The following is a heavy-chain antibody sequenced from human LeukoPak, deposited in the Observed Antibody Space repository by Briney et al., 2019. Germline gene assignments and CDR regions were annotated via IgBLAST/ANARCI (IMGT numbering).Heavy chain of an antibody. CDR1: GFTFSSYA. CDR2: ISYDGSNK. CDR3: AREGHQRNAFDI. J-gene: IGHJ3*02. Sequence: PGRSLRLSCAASGFTFSSYAMHWVRQAPGKGREWVAVISYDGSNKYYADSVKGRFTISRDNSKNTLYLQMNSLRAEDTAVYYCAREGHQRNAFDIWGQGTMVTVSS. V-gene: IGHV3-30-3*01.